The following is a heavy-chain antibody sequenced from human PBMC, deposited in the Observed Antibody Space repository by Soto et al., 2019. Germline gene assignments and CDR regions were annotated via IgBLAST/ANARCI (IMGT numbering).Heavy chain of an antibody. CDR3: AKNPGYYYDSSGYHFDY. CDR2: ISYGGGTT. D-gene: IGHD3-22*01. CDR1: AFTFSNYA. J-gene: IGHJ4*02. Sequence: PGEYLRLSFAASAFTFSNYAMSWVRQAPGKGLEWVSAISYGGGTTYYADSVKGRFTISRDNSKNTLYLQMNSLRAEDTAVYYCAKNPGYYYDSSGYHFDYWGQGT. V-gene: IGHV3-23*01.